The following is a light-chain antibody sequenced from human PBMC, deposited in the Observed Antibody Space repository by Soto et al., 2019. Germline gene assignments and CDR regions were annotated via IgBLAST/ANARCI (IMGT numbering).Light chain of an antibody. CDR2: MAS. CDR3: QPYHSYSPYT. J-gene: IGKJ2*01. Sequence: DIQMTQSPSTLSASVGDRVTITCRASQSISSWLAWYPQNPGKAHKLLSYMASRLDSGVPSRFSGRGSRSEFTLTISRPLNNPLSTYCCQPYHSYSPYTFGQGTKLDI. V-gene: IGKV1-5*03. CDR1: QSISSW.